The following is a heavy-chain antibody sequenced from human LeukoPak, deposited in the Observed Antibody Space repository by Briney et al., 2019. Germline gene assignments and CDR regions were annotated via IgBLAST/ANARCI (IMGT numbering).Heavy chain of an antibody. CDR3: ARGWQQLVL. CDR1: GFTFSNYD. D-gene: IGHD6-13*01. Sequence: GGSLRLSCAASGFTFSNYDMNWVRQAPGKGLEWVSSISTSSSYIYYADSVKGRFTISRDNAKNSLYLQVNSLRAKDTAVYYCARGWQQLVLWGQGTLVTVSS. J-gene: IGHJ4*02. V-gene: IGHV3-21*01. CDR2: ISTSSSYI.